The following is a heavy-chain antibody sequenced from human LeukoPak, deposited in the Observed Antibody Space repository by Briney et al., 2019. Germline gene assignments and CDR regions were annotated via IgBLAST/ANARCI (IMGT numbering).Heavy chain of an antibody. CDR1: GCIFKNYA. D-gene: IGHD4-11*01. V-gene: IGHV3-23*01. J-gene: IGHJ4*02. Sequence: GGSLRLPCGGSGCIFKNYAIAWVRQAPGKGLEGVAGVNSAGSSTFYADSVKGRFTISRDNPKNSLFLQMNSLRGEDTAIYYCAKNHYTAERFFDYWGQGTLVAVSS. CDR2: VNSAGSST. CDR3: AKNHYTAERFFDY.